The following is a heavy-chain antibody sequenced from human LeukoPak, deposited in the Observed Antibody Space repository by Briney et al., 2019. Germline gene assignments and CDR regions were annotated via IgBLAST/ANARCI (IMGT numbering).Heavy chain of an antibody. V-gene: IGHV4-59*01. Sequence: SETLSLTCTVSGASISSFYWSWIRQPPGKGLEWIGYIYYSGSTNYNPSLKSRVTISVHTSKNQFSLKLSSVTAADTAVYYCARNNKDYGDYYYYYYMDVWGKGTTVTVSS. D-gene: IGHD4-17*01. CDR3: ARNNKDYGDYYYYYYMDV. J-gene: IGHJ6*03. CDR2: IYYSGST. CDR1: GASISSFY.